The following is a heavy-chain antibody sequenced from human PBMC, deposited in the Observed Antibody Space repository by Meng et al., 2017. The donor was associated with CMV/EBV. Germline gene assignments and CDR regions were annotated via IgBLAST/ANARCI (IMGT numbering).Heavy chain of an antibody. J-gene: IGHJ4*02. CDR3: AREGEAYCGGDCSS. CDR1: GFTFSSYS. Sequence: GGSLRLSCAASGFTFSSYSMNWVRQAPGKGLEWVSSISSSSSYIYYADSVKGRFTISRDNAKNSLYLQMNSLRAEDTAVYYCAREGEAYCGGDCSSWGQGTLVTV. CDR2: ISSSSSYI. D-gene: IGHD2-21*01. V-gene: IGHV3-21*01.